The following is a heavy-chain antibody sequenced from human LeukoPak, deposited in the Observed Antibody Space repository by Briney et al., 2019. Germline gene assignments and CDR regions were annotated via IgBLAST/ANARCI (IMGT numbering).Heavy chain of an antibody. CDR2: ISSSGSTI. D-gene: IGHD3-3*01. CDR1: GFTFNSYE. CDR3: ARQDRVLIAFDY. J-gene: IGHJ4*02. Sequence: PVGSLRLSCAAFGFTFNSYEMNWVRQAPGKGLEWVSYISSSGSTIYYADSVKGRFTISRDNAKSSLYLQMNSLRAEDTAIYYCARQDRVLIAFDYWGQGTLVTVSS. V-gene: IGHV3-48*03.